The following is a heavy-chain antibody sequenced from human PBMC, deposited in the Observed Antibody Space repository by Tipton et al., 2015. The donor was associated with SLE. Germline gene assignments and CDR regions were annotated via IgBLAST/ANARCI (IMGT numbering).Heavy chain of an antibody. V-gene: IGHV4-59*07. Sequence: TLSLTCSVSGASISSYYWSWIRQPPGKGLEWIGYIYYSGSTNYNPSLKSRVTISVDTSKNQFSLKLSSVTAADTAVYYCARSGSDAFDIWGQGTMVTVSS. D-gene: IGHD3-10*01. CDR1: GASISSYY. CDR2: IYYSGST. CDR3: ARSGSDAFDI. J-gene: IGHJ3*02.